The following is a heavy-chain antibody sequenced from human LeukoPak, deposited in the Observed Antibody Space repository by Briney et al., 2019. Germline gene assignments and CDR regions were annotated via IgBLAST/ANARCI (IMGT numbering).Heavy chain of an antibody. V-gene: IGHV3-15*01. J-gene: IGHJ4*02. CDR1: GFTFSNAW. D-gene: IGHD6-19*01. CDR3: TIDSNSGWTGY. CDR2: IKTKIEGATT. Sequence: GGSLRLSCAASGFTFSNAWMSWVRQAPGKGLEWVDRIKTKIEGATTDYAAPVKGRFTISRDDSKNTVYLQMNSLKTEDTAVYYCTIDSNSGWTGYWGQGTLVTVSS.